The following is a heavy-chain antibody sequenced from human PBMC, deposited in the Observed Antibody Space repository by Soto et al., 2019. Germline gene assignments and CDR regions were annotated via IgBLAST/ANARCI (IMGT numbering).Heavy chain of an antibody. J-gene: IGHJ5*02. Sequence: ETLSLTCAVYGGSFSGYYWSWIRQPPGKGLEWIGEINHSGSTNYNPSLKSRVTISVDTSKNQFSLKLSSVTAADTAVYYCARKPGTACQGTPMKNWFDPWGQGTLVTVSS. D-gene: IGHD6-6*01. CDR1: GGSFSGYY. CDR3: ARKPGTACQGTPMKNWFDP. V-gene: IGHV4-34*01. CDR2: INHSGST.